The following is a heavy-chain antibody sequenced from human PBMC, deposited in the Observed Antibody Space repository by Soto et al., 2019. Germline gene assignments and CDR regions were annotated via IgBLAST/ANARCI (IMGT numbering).Heavy chain of an antibody. CDR3: ARVGIVATIRGWFDP. D-gene: IGHD5-12*01. J-gene: IGHJ5*02. CDR2: IIPIFGTA. V-gene: IGHV1-69*13. CDR1: GFTFTNSA. Sequence: SVKVSCKASGFTFTNSAVQWVRQAPGQGLEWMGGIIPIFGTANYAQKFQGRVTITADESTSTAYMELSSLRSEDTAVYYCARVGIVATIRGWFDPWGQGTLVTVSS.